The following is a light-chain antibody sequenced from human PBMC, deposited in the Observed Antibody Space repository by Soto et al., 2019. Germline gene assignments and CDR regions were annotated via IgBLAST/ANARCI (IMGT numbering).Light chain of an antibody. J-gene: IGKJ2*01. Sequence: EIVLTQSPATLSLSPGGRATLSCRASQSVSLSLAWYQQKPGQAPRLLIYDASKRASGFPARFSGSGSGTDFTLTISSLEPEDFAVYYCQQTYSIPVTFGQGTKLEIK. V-gene: IGKV3-11*01. CDR1: QSVSLS. CDR2: DAS. CDR3: QQTYSIPVT.